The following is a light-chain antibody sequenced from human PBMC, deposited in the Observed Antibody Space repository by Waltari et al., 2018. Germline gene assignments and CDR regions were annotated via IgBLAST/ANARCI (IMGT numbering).Light chain of an antibody. CDR3: LQYNGAPRT. V-gene: IGKV1-5*03. CDR1: QNINTW. J-gene: IGKJ1*01. Sequence: DIQMTQSPSTLSASVGDRVTITCRASQNINTWLAWHQQKPGKAPKLLIYKASSLESGVPSRFSGSGSGTEFTLTISSLQPDDFATYYCLQYNGAPRTFGQRTKVEVK. CDR2: KAS.